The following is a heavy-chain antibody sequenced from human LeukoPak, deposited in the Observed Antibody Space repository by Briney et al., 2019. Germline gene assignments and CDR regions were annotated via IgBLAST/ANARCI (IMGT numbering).Heavy chain of an antibody. D-gene: IGHD2-2*01. CDR1: GFTFSSYA. J-gene: IGHJ4*02. CDR3: VSSTSLYYYFDY. Sequence: GGSLRLPCAASGFTFSSYAMHWVRQAPGKGLEWVAVISYDGSNKYYADSVKGRFTISRDNSKNTLYLQMNSLRTEDTAVYYCVSSTSLYYYFDYWGQGTLVTVSS. V-gene: IGHV3-30-3*01. CDR2: ISYDGSNK.